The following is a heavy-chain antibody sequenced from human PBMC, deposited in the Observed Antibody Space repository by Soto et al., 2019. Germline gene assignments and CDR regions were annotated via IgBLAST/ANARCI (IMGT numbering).Heavy chain of an antibody. D-gene: IGHD1-26*01. Sequence: PSETLSLTCPVSGGPINPYYWTWIRQPPAKGLEWMGYIYYSGTTTNYNPSLKSRVTLSVDTSKNQFSLKLSSVTAADTAVYYCARLGGSYAVPHFDYWGQGTLVTVS. CDR3: ARLGGSYAVPHFDY. J-gene: IGHJ4*02. V-gene: IGHV4-59*08. CDR2: IYYSGTT. CDR1: GGPINPYY.